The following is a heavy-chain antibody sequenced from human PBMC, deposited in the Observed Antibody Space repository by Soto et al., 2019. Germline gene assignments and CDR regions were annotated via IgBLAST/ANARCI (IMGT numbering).Heavy chain of an antibody. V-gene: IGHV5-51*01. CDR3: ARLLHCSGGSCYSESYFDY. J-gene: IGHJ4*02. CDR1: GYSFTSFW. D-gene: IGHD2-15*01. CDR2: IYPGDSDT. Sequence: PWESLKISCQGFGYSFTSFWIGWVRQMPGKGLEWMGIIYPGDSDTRYSPSFQGQVTISADKSISTAYLQWSSLKASDTAMYYCARLLHCSGGSCYSESYFDYWGQGTLVTVSS.